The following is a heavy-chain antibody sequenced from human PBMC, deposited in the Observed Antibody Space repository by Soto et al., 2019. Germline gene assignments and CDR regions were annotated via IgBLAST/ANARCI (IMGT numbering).Heavy chain of an antibody. V-gene: IGHV4-59*01. D-gene: IGHD5-12*01. Sequence: SETLSLTCTVSGDSISSYYWSWIRQPPGKGLEWIGYIYYSGSTNYNPSLKSRVTISVDTSKNQFSLKLSSVTAADTAVYYCARAGGYELVNFDYWGQGTLVTVSS. CDR1: GDSISSYY. CDR2: IYYSGST. CDR3: ARAGGYELVNFDY. J-gene: IGHJ4*02.